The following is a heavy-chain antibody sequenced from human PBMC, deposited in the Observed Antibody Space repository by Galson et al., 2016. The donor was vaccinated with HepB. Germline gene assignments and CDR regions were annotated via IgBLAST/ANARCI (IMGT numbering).Heavy chain of an antibody. J-gene: IGHJ4*02. CDR1: GYDFTEYY. V-gene: IGHV1-2*02. D-gene: IGHD4-17*01. CDR3: ATLYYGDFVLAH. Sequence: SVKVSCKASGYDFTEYYIHWVRQAPGKGLEWMGWMNPDTGVTKFEEEFRGRITMTRDTSISTAYMELSSLRGDDTALYYCATLYYGDFVLAHWGPGTLVTVSS. CDR2: MNPDTGVT.